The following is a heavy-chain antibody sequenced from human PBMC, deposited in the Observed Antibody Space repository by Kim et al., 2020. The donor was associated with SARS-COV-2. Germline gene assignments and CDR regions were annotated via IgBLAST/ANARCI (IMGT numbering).Heavy chain of an antibody. Sequence: ASVKVSCKASGYTFTSFGITWVRQAPGQGLEWMGWISTSNGNTNFAPKFRDRVTMTTDTSTSTAHMDLRSLRSDDTAVYYCTRDREYGGGYLDYWAREPW. CDR3: TRDREYGGGYLDY. V-gene: IGHV1-18*01. D-gene: IGHD3-16*02. CDR2: ISTSNGNT. CDR1: GYTFTSFG. J-gene: IGHJ4*02.